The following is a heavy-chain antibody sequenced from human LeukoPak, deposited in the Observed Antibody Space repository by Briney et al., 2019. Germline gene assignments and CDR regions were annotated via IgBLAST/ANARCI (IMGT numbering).Heavy chain of an antibody. CDR3: ARGVYGSVKGGLDH. CDR2: IYNSGSS. V-gene: IGHV4-31*03. J-gene: IGHJ4*02. Sequence: SQTLSLTCTVSGDSISSGGYYWSWIRQHPGKGLEWIAYIYNSGSSYYNPSLKSRVTISVDTSKNQFSLKLSSVTAADTAVYYCARGVYGSVKGGLDHWGQGTLVTVSS. CDR1: GDSISSGGYY. D-gene: IGHD3-10*01.